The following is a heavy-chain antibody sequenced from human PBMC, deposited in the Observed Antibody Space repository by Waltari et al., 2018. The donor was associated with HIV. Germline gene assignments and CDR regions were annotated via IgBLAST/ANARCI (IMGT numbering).Heavy chain of an antibody. Sequence: QLVQSGAEVKKPGASVKVSCKASGYTFSNYYIHWVRQAPGQGLEWMGWINPRRGDTHYANKFQGGVTITRDTSSSTVYMELSRLTYDDTADYYCARGYSAQNPKLGEGGYWGQGTLVTVSS. CDR2: INPRRGDT. D-gene: IGHD7-27*01. J-gene: IGHJ4*02. CDR1: GYTFSNYY. CDR3: ARGYSAQNPKLGEGGY. V-gene: IGHV1-2*02.